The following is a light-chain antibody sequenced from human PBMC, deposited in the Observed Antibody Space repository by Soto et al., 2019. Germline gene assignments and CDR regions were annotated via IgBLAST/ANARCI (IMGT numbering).Light chain of an antibody. CDR1: QSISIL. V-gene: IGKV1-5*03. CDR3: QHYNDFSWT. Sequence: IHLTQSPSTLSASVGDRVTITCRASQSISILLAWYQQKPGKAPNLLLYATSTLENGVSSRFSGSGSGTEFTLTISSLQPDDSATYYSQHYNDFSWTFGQGTKVEIK. J-gene: IGKJ1*01. CDR2: ATS.